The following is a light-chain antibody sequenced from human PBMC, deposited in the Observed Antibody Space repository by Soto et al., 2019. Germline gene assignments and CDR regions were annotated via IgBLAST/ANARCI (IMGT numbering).Light chain of an antibody. V-gene: IGLV2-8*01. CDR3: SSYAGSNNVV. CDR1: SSDVGGYNY. J-gene: IGLJ2*01. Sequence: QSALTQPPSASGSPGQSVTISCTGTSSDVGGYNYVSWYQQHPGKAPKLMIYEVTKRPSGVPARLSGSKSGNTASLTVSGLQAEDEADYYCSSYAGSNNVVFGGGTQLTVL. CDR2: EVT.